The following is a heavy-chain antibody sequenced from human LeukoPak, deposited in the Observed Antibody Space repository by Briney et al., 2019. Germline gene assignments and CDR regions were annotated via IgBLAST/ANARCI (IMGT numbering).Heavy chain of an antibody. CDR3: ARVSWFPGTSYYYMDV. J-gene: IGHJ6*03. Sequence: SETLSLTCTVSGGSISSYYWSWIRQPPGKGLVWIGYIHYSGSTNYSPSLKSRVTISVDTSKDQFSLNLTSVTAADSAVYYCARVSWFPGTSYYYMDVWGKGTTVTVSS. CDR2: IHYSGST. CDR1: GGSISSYY. V-gene: IGHV4-59*01. D-gene: IGHD1-1*01.